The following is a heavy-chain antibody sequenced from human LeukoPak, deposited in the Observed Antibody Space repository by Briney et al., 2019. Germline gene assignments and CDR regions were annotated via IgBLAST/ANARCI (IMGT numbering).Heavy chain of an antibody. CDR1: GFTFSTYA. CDR3: AKLVVSPSYFDY. D-gene: IGHD3-22*01. CDR2: ISGSGGST. J-gene: IGHJ4*02. Sequence: GGSLRLSCAASGFTFSTYAVNWVRQAPGKGLEWVSAISGSGGSTYYADSVKGRFTISRDNSKNTLYLQMNSLRAEDTAVYYCAKLVVSPSYFDYWGQGTLVTVSS. V-gene: IGHV3-23*01.